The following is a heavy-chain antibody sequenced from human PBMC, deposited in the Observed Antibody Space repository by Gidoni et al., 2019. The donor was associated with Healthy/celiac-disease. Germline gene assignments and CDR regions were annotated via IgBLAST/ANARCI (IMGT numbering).Heavy chain of an antibody. CDR3: AKSSVSGYAFDY. J-gene: IGHJ4*02. V-gene: IGHV3-30*18. CDR1: GFTFSSYG. Sequence: QVQLVESGGGVVQPGRSLRLSCAASGFTFSSYGMHWVRQAPGKGLEWVAVISYDGSNKYYADSVKGRFTISRDNSKNTLYLQMNSLRAEDTAVYYCAKSSVSGYAFDYWGQGTLVTVSS. CDR2: ISYDGSNK. D-gene: IGHD3-9*01.